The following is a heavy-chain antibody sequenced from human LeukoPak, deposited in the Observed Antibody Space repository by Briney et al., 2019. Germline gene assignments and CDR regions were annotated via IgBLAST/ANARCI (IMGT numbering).Heavy chain of an antibody. J-gene: IGHJ3*02. CDR1: GFTFRRYS. CDR3: ARVSAGVIGMKDVFDI. D-gene: IGHD3-16*02. CDR2: ISGSSSYI. V-gene: IGHV3-21*01. Sequence: GGSLRLSCAASGFTFRRYSMNWARQAPGKGLEWVSSISGSSSYIYYADSVKGRFTISRHNAKNPLYLQMNSLGAEDTAVYYCARVSAGVIGMKDVFDIWGQGTMVTVSS.